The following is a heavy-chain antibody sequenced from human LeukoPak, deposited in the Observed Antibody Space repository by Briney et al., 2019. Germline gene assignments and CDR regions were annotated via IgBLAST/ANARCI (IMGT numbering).Heavy chain of an antibody. Sequence: SETLSLTCTVSGGSISSSSYYWGWIRQPPGKGLEWIGSIHYSWSTYYNPSLKSPVTISVDTSKNHFSLKLSSVTAADTAVYYCTRDGVGATGFVYWGQGTLVTVSS. CDR3: TRDGVGATGFVY. CDR1: GGSISSSSYY. D-gene: IGHD1-26*01. CDR2: IHYSWST. V-gene: IGHV4-39*07. J-gene: IGHJ4*02.